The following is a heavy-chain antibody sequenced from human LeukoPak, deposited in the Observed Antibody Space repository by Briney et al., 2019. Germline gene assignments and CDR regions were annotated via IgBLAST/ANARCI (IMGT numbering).Heavy chain of an antibody. CDR3: ARGGRVGAVAGNSLFDY. Sequence: PSETLSLTCTVSGGSISSYYWSWIRQPPGKGLEWIGYIYYSGSTNYNPSLKSRVTISVDTSKNQFSLKLSSVTAADTAVYYCARGGRVGAVAGNSLFDYWGQGTLVTVSS. CDR1: GGSISSYY. D-gene: IGHD6-19*01. J-gene: IGHJ4*02. V-gene: IGHV4-59*01. CDR2: IYYSGST.